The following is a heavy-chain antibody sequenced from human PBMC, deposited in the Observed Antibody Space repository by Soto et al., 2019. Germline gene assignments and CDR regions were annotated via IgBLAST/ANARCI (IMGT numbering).Heavy chain of an antibody. CDR1: GYTFTGYY. CDR3: ARGGDYICGSSRYYYYYYLDV. D-gene: IGHD3-16*01. J-gene: IGHJ6*03. V-gene: IGHV1-2*04. Sequence: ASVKVSCKASGYTFTGYYMHWVRQAPGQGLEWMGWINPNSGGTNYAQKFQGWVTMTRDTSISTAYMELSRLRSDDTAVYYCARGGDYICGSSRYYYYYYLDVWGKGTTVTVSS. CDR2: INPNSGGT.